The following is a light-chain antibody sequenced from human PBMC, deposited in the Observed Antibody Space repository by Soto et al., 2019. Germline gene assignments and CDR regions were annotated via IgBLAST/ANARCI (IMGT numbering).Light chain of an antibody. V-gene: IGLV3-21*02. CDR3: QVWDNSVDRVAV. CDR1: NIGHKS. J-gene: IGLJ2*01. CDR2: DDY. Sequence: SSALTQPPSVSVAPRQPARITRGGDNIGHKSVHSHRQKPGPAPVMIVYDDYDRPSGIPERILGSNSGNTATLTMSGVEAGDGADYYCQVWDNSVDRVAVFGGGTK.